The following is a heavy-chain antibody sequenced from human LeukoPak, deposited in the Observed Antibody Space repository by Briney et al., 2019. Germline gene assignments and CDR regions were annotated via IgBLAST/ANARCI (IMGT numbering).Heavy chain of an antibody. CDR1: GGTFSSYA. V-gene: IGHV1-69*06. CDR3: ARGGVIYGSGSSPIDH. D-gene: IGHD3-10*01. Sequence: SVKVSCKASGGTFSSYAISWVRQAPGQGLEWMGGIIPIFGTANYAQKFQGRVTITADKSTSTAYMELSSLRSEDTAVYYCARGGVIYGSGSSPIDHWGQGTLVTVSS. J-gene: IGHJ4*02. CDR2: IIPIFGTA.